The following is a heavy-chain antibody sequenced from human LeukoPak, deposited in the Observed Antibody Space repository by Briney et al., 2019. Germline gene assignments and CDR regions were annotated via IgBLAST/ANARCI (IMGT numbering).Heavy chain of an antibody. CDR1: GYTFTSYD. D-gene: IGHD3-3*01. J-gene: IGHJ6*02. V-gene: IGHV1-8*01. CDR2: MNPNSGNT. CDR3: ARSLYYDFWSGYFNYYYGMDV. Sequence: APVKVSCKASGYTFTSYDINWVRQATGQGLEWMGWMNPNSGNTGYAQKFQGRVTMTRNTSISTAYMELSSLRSEDTAVYYCARSLYYDFWSGYFNYYYGMDVWGQGTTVTVSS.